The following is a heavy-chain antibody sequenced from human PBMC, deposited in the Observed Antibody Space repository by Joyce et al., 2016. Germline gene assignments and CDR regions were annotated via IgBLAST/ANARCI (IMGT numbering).Heavy chain of an antibody. V-gene: IGHV1-18*01. CDR2: ISGYNGNT. Sequence: QVQLVQSGAEVKKPGASVKVSCKASGYTFTSYGISWVRQAPGQGLEWMGWISGYNGNTNYAQKFQGRVTMTTDTSTSTAYMELRSLRSDDTAVYYWARGPRVTMIVVVTDSFDIWGQGTMVTVSS. D-gene: IGHD3-22*01. CDR1: GYTFTSYG. J-gene: IGHJ3*02. CDR3: ARGPRVTMIVVVTDSFDI.